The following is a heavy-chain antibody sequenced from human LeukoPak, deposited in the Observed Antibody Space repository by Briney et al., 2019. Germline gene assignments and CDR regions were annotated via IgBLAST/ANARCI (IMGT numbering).Heavy chain of an antibody. CDR1: GGTFSSYA. Sequence: SVKVSCKASGGTFSSYAISWMRQAPGQGLEWMGGIIPIFGTANYAQKFQGRVTITADESTSTAYMELSSLRSEDTAVYYCAREVTRYCSSTSCFNWFDPWGQGTLVTVSS. D-gene: IGHD2-2*01. J-gene: IGHJ5*02. V-gene: IGHV1-69*01. CDR3: AREVTRYCSSTSCFNWFDP. CDR2: IIPIFGTA.